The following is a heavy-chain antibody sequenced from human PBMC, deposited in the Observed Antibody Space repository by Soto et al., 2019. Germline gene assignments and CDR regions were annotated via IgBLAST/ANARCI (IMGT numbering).Heavy chain of an antibody. Sequence: EVQLVESGGGLIQPGGSLRLSCAASGFTVSSNYMSWVRQAPGKGLEWVSVIYSGGSTYYADSVKGRFTISRDNSKNTLYLQMNSMRAEDTAVYYCARAWYYYYGMDVWGQGTTVTVSS. V-gene: IGHV3-53*01. CDR2: IYSGGST. J-gene: IGHJ6*02. CDR1: GFTVSSNY. CDR3: ARAWYYYYGMDV.